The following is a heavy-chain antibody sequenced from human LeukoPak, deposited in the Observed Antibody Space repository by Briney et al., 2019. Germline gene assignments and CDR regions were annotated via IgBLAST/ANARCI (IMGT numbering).Heavy chain of an antibody. J-gene: IGHJ4*02. V-gene: IGHV3-23*01. CDR1: GFTFSNFA. CDR2: INFRGGTT. Sequence: GGSLRLSCAASGFTFSNFAMSWVHQAPGKGLEWVSSINFRGGTTYYADSVKGRFTISRDNSKNTLYLQMNSLRAEDAAVYYCAKGEQGVDYWGQGTLVTVSS. CDR3: AKGEQGVDY. D-gene: IGHD1/OR15-1a*01.